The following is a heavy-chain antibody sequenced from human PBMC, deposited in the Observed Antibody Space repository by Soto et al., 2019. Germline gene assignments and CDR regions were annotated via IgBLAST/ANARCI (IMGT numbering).Heavy chain of an antibody. D-gene: IGHD3-3*01. CDR3: ATAPPYYDFWSGNLDWFDP. V-gene: IGHV1-69*02. Sequence: SVKVSCKASGGTLSSYTFSWVRQSPGQGLEWMGRVIPNLGVTNYAKKFQGRFTIVVDTSTSTAYMELNSLRYEDTAVYYCATAPPYYDFWSGNLDWFDPWGQGILVTVSS. CDR1: GGTLSSYT. CDR2: VIPNLGVT. J-gene: IGHJ5*02.